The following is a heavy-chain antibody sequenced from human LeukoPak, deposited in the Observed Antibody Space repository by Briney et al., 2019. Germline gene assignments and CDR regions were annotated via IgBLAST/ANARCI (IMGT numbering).Heavy chain of an antibody. V-gene: IGHV1-2*02. CDR2: INPNSGGT. D-gene: IGHD1-14*01. Sequence: GASVKVSCKASGYTFTGYYMHWVRQAPGQGLEWMGWINPNSGGTNYAQKFQGRVTMTRDTSISTAYMELSRLRSDDTAVYYCARPPPWEPRAFDIWGQGTMVTVSS. CDR3: ARPPPWEPRAFDI. CDR1: GYTFTGYY. J-gene: IGHJ3*02.